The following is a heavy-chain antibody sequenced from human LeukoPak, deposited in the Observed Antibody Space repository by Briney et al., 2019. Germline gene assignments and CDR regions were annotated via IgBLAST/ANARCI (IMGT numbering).Heavy chain of an antibody. CDR1: GGSISSSGYY. D-gene: IGHD3-22*01. CDR2: IYYTGST. J-gene: IGHJ6*02. Sequence: ASETLSLTCTVSGGSISSSGYYWGWLRQPPGKGLEWIGSIYYTGSTFYNPSLKSRVTISGDTSKEQFSLKLYSVTAADTAVYYCARGRNYYDSSGYYNYYYGMDVWGQGTTVTVSS. V-gene: IGHV4-39*01. CDR3: ARGRNYYDSSGYYNYYYGMDV.